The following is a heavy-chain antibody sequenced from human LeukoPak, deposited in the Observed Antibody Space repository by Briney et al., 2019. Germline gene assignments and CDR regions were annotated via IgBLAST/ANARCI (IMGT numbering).Heavy chain of an antibody. J-gene: IGHJ4*02. D-gene: IGHD3-10*01. Sequence: GRSLRLSCAASGFTFDDYAMHWVRQAPGKGLEWVSGISWNSGIIDYADSVKGRFTISRDNAKNSLYLQMNSLRAEDTALYYCAKAPYGSGSFFFGYWGQGTLVTVSS. CDR3: AKAPYGSGSFFFGY. V-gene: IGHV3-9*01. CDR2: ISWNSGII. CDR1: GFTFDDYA.